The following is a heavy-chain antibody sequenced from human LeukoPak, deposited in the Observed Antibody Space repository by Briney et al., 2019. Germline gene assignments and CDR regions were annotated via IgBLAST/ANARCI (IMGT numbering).Heavy chain of an antibody. Sequence: SVKVSCKASGGTFSSSAISWVRQAPGQGLEWMGRIIPIFGTANYAQKFQGRVTITTDESTSTAYMELSSLRSEDTAVYYCAREWVRGYYDSSGYSWGQGTLVTVSS. CDR2: IIPIFGTA. V-gene: IGHV1-69*05. D-gene: IGHD3-22*01. CDR3: AREWVRGYYDSSGYS. J-gene: IGHJ4*02. CDR1: GGTFSSSA.